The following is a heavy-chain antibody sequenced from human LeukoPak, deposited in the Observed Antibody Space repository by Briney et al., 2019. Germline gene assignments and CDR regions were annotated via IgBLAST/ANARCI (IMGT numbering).Heavy chain of an antibody. CDR1: GGSIGCYY. J-gene: IGHJ4*02. CDR2: IYYSGST. Sequence: SENLSFTCTGSGGSIGCYYWSWIRQPPGKGLEWIGYIYYSGSTNYNPSLKSRVTISVDTSKNQFSLKLSSVTAADTAVYYCARGSGSWFRSWGQGTLVTVSS. V-gene: IGHV4-59*01. D-gene: IGHD3-9*01. CDR3: ARGSGSWFRS.